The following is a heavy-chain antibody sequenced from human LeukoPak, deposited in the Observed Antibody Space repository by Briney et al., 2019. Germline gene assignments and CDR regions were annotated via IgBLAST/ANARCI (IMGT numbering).Heavy chain of an antibody. CDR3: ARWKMEGIVVDVFDI. Sequence: PGRSLRLSCAASGFTFSSYAMHWVRQAPGKGLEWVAVISYDGSNKYYADSVKGRFTMSRRTSKNTLDLQMNSLRVEDTAVYYCARWKMEGIVVDVFDIWGQGTRVTVSS. J-gene: IGHJ3*02. CDR1: GFTFSSYA. D-gene: IGHD3-22*01. CDR2: ISYDGSNK. V-gene: IGHV3-30*14.